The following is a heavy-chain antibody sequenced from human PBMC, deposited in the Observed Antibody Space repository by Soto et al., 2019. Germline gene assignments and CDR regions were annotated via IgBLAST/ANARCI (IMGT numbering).Heavy chain of an antibody. J-gene: IGHJ6*02. CDR2: LYNTGST. CDR1: GGSISSYY. CDR3: ARLSGDGYNFYYYYGMDV. Sequence: PSETLSLTCTVSGGSISSYYWSWIRQPPGKGLEWIGYLYNTGSTIYNPSLKSRVTISVDTSKNQFSLKMNSVTAADTAVYYCARLSGDGYNFYYYYGMDVWGQGTTVTVSS. D-gene: IGHD5-12*01. V-gene: IGHV4-59*01.